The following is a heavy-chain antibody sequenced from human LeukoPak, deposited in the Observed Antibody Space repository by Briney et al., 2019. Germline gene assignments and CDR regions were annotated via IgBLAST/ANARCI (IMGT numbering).Heavy chain of an antibody. CDR2: IKQDGSEK. Sequence: GGSLRLSCATSGFTFSSYWMSWVRQAPGKGLEWVANIKQDGSEKYYVDSVKGRFTISRDNAKSSLYLQMNSLRAEGTAVYYCANGDGFDYWGQGTLVTVSS. CDR3: ANGDGFDY. V-gene: IGHV3-7*01. CDR1: GFTFSSYW. J-gene: IGHJ4*02. D-gene: IGHD5-24*01.